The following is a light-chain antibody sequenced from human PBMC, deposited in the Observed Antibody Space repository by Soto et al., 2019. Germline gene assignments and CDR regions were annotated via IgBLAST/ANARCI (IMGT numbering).Light chain of an antibody. CDR3: LQDLKTPPH. CDR1: PSVSSNY. Sequence: EVVGTQSARIVSLSPGERATLSCRASPSVSSNYLDWYQQKPGQAPKVLIYRASNRATGIPDRFSGSGSGTDFTLTISRVEAEDVGVYYCLQDLKTPPHFGAGTKVDIK. CDR2: RAS. V-gene: IGKV3-20*01. J-gene: IGKJ4*01.